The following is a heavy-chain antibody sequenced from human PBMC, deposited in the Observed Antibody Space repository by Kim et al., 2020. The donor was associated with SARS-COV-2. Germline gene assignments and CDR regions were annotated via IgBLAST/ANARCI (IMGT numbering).Heavy chain of an antibody. J-gene: IGHJ3*02. D-gene: IGHD3-10*02. CDR3: ARDSSYYYVSDAFDI. V-gene: IGHV3-21*01. CDR1: GFTFSSYS. CDR2: ISSSSSYI. Sequence: GGSLRLSCAASGFTFSSYSMNWVRQAPGKGLEWVSSISSSSSYIYYADSVKGRFTISRDNAKNSLYLQMNSLRAEDTAVYYCARDSSYYYVSDAFDIWGQGTMVTVSS.